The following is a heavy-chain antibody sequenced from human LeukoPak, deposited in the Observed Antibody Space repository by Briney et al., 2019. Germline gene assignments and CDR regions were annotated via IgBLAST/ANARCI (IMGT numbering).Heavy chain of an antibody. D-gene: IGHD3-22*01. CDR1: GFTVSSNY. Sequence: GGSLRLSCAASGFTVSSNYMSWVRQAPGKGLEWVSVIYSGGSTYCADSVKGRFTISRDNSKDTLYLQMNSLRAEDTAVYYCARGFTMIVVVPKRGAFDIWGQGTMVTVSS. CDR3: ARGFTMIVVVPKRGAFDI. CDR2: IYSGGST. V-gene: IGHV3-66*02. J-gene: IGHJ3*02.